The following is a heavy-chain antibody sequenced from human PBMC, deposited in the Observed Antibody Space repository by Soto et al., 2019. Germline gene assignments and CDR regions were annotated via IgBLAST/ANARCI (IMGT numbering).Heavy chain of an antibody. D-gene: IGHD3-3*01. V-gene: IGHV3-33*01. Sequence: QVQLVESGGGVVQPGRSLRLSCAASGFTFSSYGMHWVRRAPGKGLEWVAVIWYDGSNKYYADSVKGRFTISRDNSKNTLYLQMNSLRAEDTAVYYCARVRSNDFWSGYYDLDYWGQGTLVTVSS. J-gene: IGHJ4*02. CDR3: ARVRSNDFWSGYYDLDY. CDR2: IWYDGSNK. CDR1: GFTFSSYG.